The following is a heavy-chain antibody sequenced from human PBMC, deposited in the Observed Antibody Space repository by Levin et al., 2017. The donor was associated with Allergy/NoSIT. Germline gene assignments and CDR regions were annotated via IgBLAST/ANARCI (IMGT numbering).Heavy chain of an antibody. Sequence: GGSLRLSCAASGFTFSSYPMSWVRQVPGKGLEWVSSISGSGGSTYYADSVKGRFTISRDNSKNMQYLRMNSLRAEDTAVYYCAKDGRSSSSSFDYWGQGTLVTVSS. CDR3: AKDGRSSSSSFDY. CDR2: ISGSGGST. J-gene: IGHJ4*02. CDR1: GFTFSSYP. D-gene: IGHD6-6*01. V-gene: IGHV3-23*01.